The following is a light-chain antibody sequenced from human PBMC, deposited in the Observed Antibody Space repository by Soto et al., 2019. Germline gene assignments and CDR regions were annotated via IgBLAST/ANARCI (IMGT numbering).Light chain of an antibody. CDR1: SGPSSNI. Sequence: QPVLTQSSSASASLGSSVKLTCTLSSGPSSNIIAWHQQQPGKAPRYLMNLEGSGTYNKGSGVPDRFSGSSSGADRYLTISNLQFEDEADYYCETWDTNTRVFGGGTKVTVL. J-gene: IGLJ3*02. CDR3: ETWDTNTRV. CDR2: LEGSGTY. V-gene: IGLV4-60*02.